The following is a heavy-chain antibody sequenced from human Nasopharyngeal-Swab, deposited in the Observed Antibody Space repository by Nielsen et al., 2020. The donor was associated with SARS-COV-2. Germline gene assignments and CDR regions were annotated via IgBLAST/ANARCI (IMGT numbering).Heavy chain of an antibody. CDR2: IYSGGST. CDR3: ARLSGSSWDFDL. D-gene: IGHD6-13*01. CDR1: GFTVSSNY. J-gene: IGHJ2*01. V-gene: IGHV3-53*01. Sequence: GESLKISCAASGFTVSSNYMSWVRQAPGKGLEWVSVIYSGGSTYYADSVKGRFTISRDNAKNSLYLQMNSLRADDTAVYYCARLSGSSWDFDLWGRGTLVTVSS.